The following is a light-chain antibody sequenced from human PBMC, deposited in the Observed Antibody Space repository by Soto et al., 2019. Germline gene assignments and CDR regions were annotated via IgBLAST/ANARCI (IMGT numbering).Light chain of an antibody. Sequence: QSVLTQPPSVSAAPGQKVTISCSGSSSNIGKNYVSWFQQLPGTAPTLLTYDNNKRPSGIPDRISGSRSGTSATQDITGLQTGDEADYYCGAWDSSLRVVVFGGGTQLTVL. CDR1: SSNIGKNY. J-gene: IGLJ2*01. CDR3: GAWDSSLRVVV. CDR2: DNN. V-gene: IGLV1-51*01.